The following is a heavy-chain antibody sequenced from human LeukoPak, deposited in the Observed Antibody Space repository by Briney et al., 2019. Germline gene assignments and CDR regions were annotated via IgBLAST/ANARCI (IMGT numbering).Heavy chain of an antibody. CDR3: ARSLASIRPYYFAY. CDR2: IYHSGST. CDR1: GYSISSGFY. V-gene: IGHV4-38-2*01. J-gene: IGHJ4*01. Sequence: SETVSLTCAVSGYSISSGFYWGWIRQPPGKGLEWIGSIYHSGSTYYNPSLKSRVTISVDTSKNQFSLKLSSVTAADTAVYYCARSLASIRPYYFAYWGPARLPTVSS. D-gene: IGHD2-15*01.